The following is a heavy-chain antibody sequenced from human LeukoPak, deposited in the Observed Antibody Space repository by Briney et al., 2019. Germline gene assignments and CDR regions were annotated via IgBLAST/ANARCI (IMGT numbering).Heavy chain of an antibody. CDR2: ISAYNGNT. CDR1: GYTFTNHG. Sequence: AALKVSCKASGYTFTNHGISCVRQTPGQRLEWMGWISAYNGNTNYAQNLQGRVTMTTDTSTTPAYMELRSLRSDDTAMYYCARDEWQQLVLLDYWGQGTMVTVSS. J-gene: IGHJ4*02. V-gene: IGHV1-18*01. CDR3: ARDEWQQLVLLDY. D-gene: IGHD6-13*01.